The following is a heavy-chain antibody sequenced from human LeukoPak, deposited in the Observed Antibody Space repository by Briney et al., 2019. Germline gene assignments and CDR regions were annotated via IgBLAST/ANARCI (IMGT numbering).Heavy chain of an antibody. Sequence: SVKVSCKASGGTFSSYAISWVRQAPGQGLEWMGGIIPIFGTANYAQKFQGRVTITADESTSTAYMELSSLRSEDTAVYYCARDRAAVALHYFDYWGQGTLVTVSS. D-gene: IGHD6-19*01. J-gene: IGHJ4*02. V-gene: IGHV1-69*13. CDR1: GGTFSSYA. CDR3: ARDRAAVALHYFDY. CDR2: IIPIFGTA.